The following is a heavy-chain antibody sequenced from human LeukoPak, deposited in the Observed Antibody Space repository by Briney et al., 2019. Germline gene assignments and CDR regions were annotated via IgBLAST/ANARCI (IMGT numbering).Heavy chain of an antibody. J-gene: IGHJ4*02. CDR3: ASGIAAAGTTFGY. CDR2: ISTGSGTI. V-gene: IGHV3-48*01. D-gene: IGHD6-13*01. CDR1: GFTFSSYT. Sequence: GGSLRLSCAASGFTFSSYTMNWVRQAPGKGLEWVSYISTGSGTIYYADSVKGRFTISRDNAKNSLYLQMNSLRAEGTAVYYCASGIAAAGTTFGYWGQGTLVTVSS.